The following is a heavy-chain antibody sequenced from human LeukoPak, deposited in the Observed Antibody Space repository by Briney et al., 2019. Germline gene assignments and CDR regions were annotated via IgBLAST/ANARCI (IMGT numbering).Heavy chain of an antibody. V-gene: IGHV4-39*07. CDR3: AGISIAVAGGAFDI. J-gene: IGHJ3*02. Sequence: MTSETLSLTCTVSGGSISSSSYYWGWIRQPPGKGLEWLGSIYYSGSTYYNPSLKSRVTISVDTSKNQFSLKLSSVTAADTAVYYCAGISIAVAGGAFDIWGQGTMVTVSS. CDR2: IYYSGST. D-gene: IGHD6-19*01. CDR1: GGSISSSSYY.